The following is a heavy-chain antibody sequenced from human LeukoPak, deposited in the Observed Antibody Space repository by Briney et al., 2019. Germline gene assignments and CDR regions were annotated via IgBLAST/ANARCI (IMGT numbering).Heavy chain of an antibody. D-gene: IGHD2-8*01. CDR2: IYYSGST. Sequence: PSETLSLTCTVSGGSISSYYWSWIRQPPGKGLEWIGYIYYSGSTNYNPSLKSRVTISVDTSKNQFSLKLSSATAADTAVYYCASGPVNCTNGVCYRGNWFDPWGQGTLVTVSS. CDR1: GGSISSYY. J-gene: IGHJ5*02. CDR3: ASGPVNCTNGVCYRGNWFDP. V-gene: IGHV4-59*01.